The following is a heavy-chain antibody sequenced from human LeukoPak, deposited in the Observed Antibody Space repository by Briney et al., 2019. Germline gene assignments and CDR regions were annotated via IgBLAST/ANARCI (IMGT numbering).Heavy chain of an antibody. CDR2: ISSSGSPI. CDR1: GFTFSDYY. D-gene: IGHD3-16*02. J-gene: IGHJ4*02. CDR3: ARDASYVWGSYRSYYFDY. V-gene: IGHV3-11*04. Sequence: GGSLRLSCAASGFTFSDYYMNWIRQAPGKGLEWVSYISSSGSPIYYADSVKGRFTISRDNAKNSLYLQMNSLRAEDTAVYYCARDASYVWGSYRSYYFDYWGQGTLVTVSS.